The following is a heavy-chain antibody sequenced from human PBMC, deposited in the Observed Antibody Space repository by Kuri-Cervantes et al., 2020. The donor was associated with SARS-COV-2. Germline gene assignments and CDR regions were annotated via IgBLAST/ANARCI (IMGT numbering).Heavy chain of an antibody. CDR2: INHSGNT. CDR1: GGSFSDYY. D-gene: IGHD2/OR15-2a*01. CDR3: ATNINFGSGWFDP. J-gene: IGHJ5*02. Sequence: SETLSLTCAVYGGSFSDYYWSWVRQPPGKGLEWIGEINHSGNTNYDPSLKSRVTISADTSRNQFSLKLTSVTAAATAVYFCATNINFGSGWFDPWGQGTLVTVSS. V-gene: IGHV4-34*01.